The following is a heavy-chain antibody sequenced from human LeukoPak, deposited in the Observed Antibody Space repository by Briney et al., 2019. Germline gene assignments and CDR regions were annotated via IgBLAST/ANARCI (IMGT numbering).Heavy chain of an antibody. D-gene: IGHD2/OR15-2a*01. Sequence: ASVKVSCKASGGTFSSYAISWVRQAPGQGLEWMGWINPNSGGTNYAQKFQGRVTMTRDTSISTAYMELSRLRSDDTAVYYCARRRNYYYYYMDVWGKGTTVTISS. CDR3: ARRRNYYYYYMDV. CDR1: GGTFSSYA. J-gene: IGHJ6*03. CDR2: INPNSGGT. V-gene: IGHV1-2*02.